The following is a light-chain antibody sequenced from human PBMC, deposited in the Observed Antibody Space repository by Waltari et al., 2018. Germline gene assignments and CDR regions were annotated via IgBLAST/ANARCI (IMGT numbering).Light chain of an antibody. CDR2: VNSDGSH. Sequence: QVVLTQAPSASASLGDSVRLTCTLSSGHSNYAIAWLQQQPEKGPRDLMKVNSDGSHSEGGDIPHRFSGSSSGAERYLIISNLQSEDEADYYCQTWGTGGVFGGGTKLTVL. V-gene: IGLV4-69*01. CDR1: SGHSNYA. CDR3: QTWGTGGV. J-gene: IGLJ3*02.